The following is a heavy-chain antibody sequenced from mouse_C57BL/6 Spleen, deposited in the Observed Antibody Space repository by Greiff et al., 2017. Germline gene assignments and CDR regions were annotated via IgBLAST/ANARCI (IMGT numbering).Heavy chain of an antibody. J-gene: IGHJ3*01. Sequence: QVQLQQSGPELVKPGASVKISCKASGYTFTDYYINWVKQRPGQGLEWIGWIFPGSGSTYYNEKFKGKATLTVDKSSSTAYILLSSLTSEDSAVYFCARGGTRAWFAYWGQGTLVTVSA. D-gene: IGHD3-3*01. V-gene: IGHV1-75*01. CDR2: IFPGSGST. CDR3: ARGGTRAWFAY. CDR1: GYTFTDYY.